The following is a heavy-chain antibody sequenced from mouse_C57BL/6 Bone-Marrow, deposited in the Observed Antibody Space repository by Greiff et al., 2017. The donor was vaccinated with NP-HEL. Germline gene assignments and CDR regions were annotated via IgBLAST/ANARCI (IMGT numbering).Heavy chain of an antibody. CDR2: ICSGGSYT. CDR3: ASPYDYDVAWFAY. D-gene: IGHD2-4*01. Sequence: VQLKESGGDLVKPGGSLKLSCAASGFTFSSYGLSWVRPTPDKRLAWVATICSGGSYTYYPDSVKGRFTISRDNAKNTLYLQMSSLKSEDTAMYYCASPYDYDVAWFAYWGQGTLVTVSA. J-gene: IGHJ3*01. V-gene: IGHV5-6*01. CDR1: GFTFSSYG.